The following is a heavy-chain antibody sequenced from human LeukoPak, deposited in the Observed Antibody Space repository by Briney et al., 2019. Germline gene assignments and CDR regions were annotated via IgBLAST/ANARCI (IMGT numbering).Heavy chain of an antibody. J-gene: IGHJ4*02. CDR3: ARDGDGVNGRRAGTIDF. V-gene: IGHV3-21*01. D-gene: IGHD1-14*01. CDR1: GFTFSNSG. Sequence: GGSLRLSCAASGFTFSNSGMNWVRQVPGKGLEWVSSIDYDSSHIYYAASVRGRFTISRDNARNSVYLQMNSLRVEDTAVYYCARDGDGVNGRRAGTIDFWGQGTLVIVSS. CDR2: IDYDSSHI.